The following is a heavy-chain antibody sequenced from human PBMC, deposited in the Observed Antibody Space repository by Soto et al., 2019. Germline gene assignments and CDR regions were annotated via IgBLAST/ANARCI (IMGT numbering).Heavy chain of an antibody. V-gene: IGHV4-4*07. J-gene: IGHJ6*02. CDR2: IYTSGST. Sequence: ASETLSFTCTVSGGSISSYYWSWIRQPAGKGLEWIGRIYTSGSTNYNPALKSRVTMSVDTCKNLFSLKLRAVTTADTAVYYCARDLTLYNDARSPTYGMDVWGQVTKATVSS. CDR1: GGSISSYY. D-gene: IGHD3-10*01. CDR3: ARDLTLYNDARSPTYGMDV.